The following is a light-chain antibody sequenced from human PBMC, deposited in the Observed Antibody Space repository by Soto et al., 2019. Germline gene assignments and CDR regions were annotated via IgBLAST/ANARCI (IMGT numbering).Light chain of an antibody. J-gene: IGLJ1*01. Sequence: QSALTQPRSVSGSPGQSVTISCTGTSSDIGGYNYVSWYQQHPGKAPKLMIYDVVKRPSGVPDRFSGSKSGNTASLTIHGLQAEDEADYYCCSYAGSYTHVFGAGTKVT. CDR1: SSDIGGYNY. V-gene: IGLV2-11*01. CDR2: DVV. CDR3: CSYAGSYTHV.